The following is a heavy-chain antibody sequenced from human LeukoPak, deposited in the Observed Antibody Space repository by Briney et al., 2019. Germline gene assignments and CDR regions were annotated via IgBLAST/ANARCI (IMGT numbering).Heavy chain of an antibody. Sequence: SGGSLRLSCAASGFIFSRYAMSWVRQAPGKGLEWVSVISGSGGSTYYADSVKGRFTISRDNSKNTLYLQMNSLRVEDTAVYYCAKTRGGVVATTSDYWGQGTLVTVSS. J-gene: IGHJ4*02. D-gene: IGHD5-12*01. CDR2: ISGSGGST. CDR1: GFIFSRYA. CDR3: AKTRGGVVATTSDY. V-gene: IGHV3-23*01.